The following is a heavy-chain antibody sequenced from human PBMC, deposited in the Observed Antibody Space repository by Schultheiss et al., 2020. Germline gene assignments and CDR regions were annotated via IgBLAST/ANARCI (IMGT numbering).Heavy chain of an antibody. V-gene: IGHV3-74*01. D-gene: IGHD3-22*01. CDR2: INGDGSST. CDR1: GFTFNNYW. CDR3: AREYDSSGYYFDY. Sequence: GGSLRLSCAASGFTFNNYWMHWIRQAPGKGLVWVSRINGDGSSTSYADSVKGRFSISRDNGKNTLYLQMNSLRAEDTAVYYCAREYDSSGYYFDYWGQGTLVTVSS. J-gene: IGHJ4*02.